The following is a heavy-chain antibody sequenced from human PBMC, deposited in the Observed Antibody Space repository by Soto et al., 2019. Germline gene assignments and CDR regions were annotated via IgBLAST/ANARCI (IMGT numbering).Heavy chain of an antibody. CDR2: VSSSSTYI. J-gene: IGHJ4*02. V-gene: IGHV3-21*01. D-gene: IGHD1-26*01. Sequence: GGSLRLSCAASGFTFSSYSMNWVRQAPGKGLEWVSSVSSSSTYIYYADSLKGRFTISRDNAKNSLYLQMDSLRAEDTAVYYCARETDSGSYYFDYWGQGTLVTVS. CDR1: GFTFSSYS. CDR3: ARETDSGSYYFDY.